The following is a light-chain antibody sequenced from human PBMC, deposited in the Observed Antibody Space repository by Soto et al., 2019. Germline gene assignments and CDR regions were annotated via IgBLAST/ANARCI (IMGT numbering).Light chain of an antibody. CDR1: QSVSSSY. V-gene: IGKV3-20*01. CDR2: GAS. Sequence: EIVLTQSPGTLSLSPGERATLSCRASQSVSSSYLAWYQQKPGQAPRLLIYGASSRATGIPDRFSGSGSGTDFTLTISRLEPEDFATYYCQHFGGTTFTFGQGTRLEIK. CDR3: QHFGGTTFT. J-gene: IGKJ5*01.